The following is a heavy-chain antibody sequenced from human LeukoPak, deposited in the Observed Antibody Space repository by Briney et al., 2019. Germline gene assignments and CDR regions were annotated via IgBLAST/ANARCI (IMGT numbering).Heavy chain of an antibody. Sequence: KPGGSLRLSCEVSGFTFSDYYMSWIRQAPGKGLEWVSYIRNSDSTTYYADSVKGRFTISRDNAKNSLYLHMNSLLAEDTAVYYCAGDGSRYCSSSSCYSGYYYYGFDVWGQGTTVTVSS. CDR2: IRNSDSTT. J-gene: IGHJ6*02. CDR1: GFTFSDYY. V-gene: IGHV3-11*01. CDR3: AGDGSRYCSSSSCYSGYYYYGFDV. D-gene: IGHD2-2*01.